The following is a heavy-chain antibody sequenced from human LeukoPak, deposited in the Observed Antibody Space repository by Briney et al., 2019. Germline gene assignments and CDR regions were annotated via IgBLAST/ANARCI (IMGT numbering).Heavy chain of an antibody. J-gene: IGHJ4*02. CDR1: GFTFSSYA. CDR3: AKDLYDSPFDY. Sequence: GGSLRLSCAASGFTFSSYAMHWVRQAPGKGLEWVAVISYDGSNKYYADSVKGRFTISRDNSKNTLYLQVNSLRAEDTAVYYCAKDLYDSPFDYWGQGTLVTVSS. CDR2: ISYDGSNK. D-gene: IGHD3-22*01. V-gene: IGHV3-30*04.